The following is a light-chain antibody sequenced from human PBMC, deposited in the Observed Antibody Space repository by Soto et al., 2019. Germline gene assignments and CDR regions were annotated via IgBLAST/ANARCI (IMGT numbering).Light chain of an antibody. Sequence: IVLTQSAGSLSLSLGEGATLSCRASQRLRNNIYLAGSQHKPGQAPRLXXDGXASRATGSPNRLSGSGSGTDFTLTISRLEPEDFAVYYCQQYGNAPQTFGQGTKVDI. V-gene: IGKV3-20*01. CDR2: GXA. CDR1: QRLRNNIY. J-gene: IGKJ1*01. CDR3: QQYGNAPQT.